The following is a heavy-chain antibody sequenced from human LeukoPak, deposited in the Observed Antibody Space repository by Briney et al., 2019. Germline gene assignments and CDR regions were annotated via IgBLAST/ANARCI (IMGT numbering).Heavy chain of an antibody. V-gene: IGHV3-21*01. CDR3: ARRLLDYGDYGGFYYYYGMDV. Sequence: GGSLRLSCAASGFTFSSYSMNWVRQAPGKGLEWVSSISSSSYIYYADSVKGRFTISRDNAKNSLYLQMNSLRAEDTAVYYCARRLLDYGDYGGFYYYYGMDVWGQGTTVTVSS. J-gene: IGHJ6*02. CDR1: GFTFSSYS. D-gene: IGHD4-17*01. CDR2: ISSSSYI.